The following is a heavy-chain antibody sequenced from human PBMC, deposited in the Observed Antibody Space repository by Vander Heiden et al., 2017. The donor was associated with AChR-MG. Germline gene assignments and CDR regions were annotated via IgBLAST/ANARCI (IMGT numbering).Heavy chain of an antibody. V-gene: IGHV5-51*01. CDR1: VYSCTSYW. J-gene: IGHJ4*02. CDR2: IYPGDSDT. D-gene: IGHD5-12*01. Sequence: EVQLAQSGAEEKKPGDTMTIFRNGSVYSCTSYWIGWVRQMPGKCLEWMGIIYPGDSDTRYSPSFQGQVTISADKSISTAYLQWSSLKASDTAMYYCARGDGYNSGYFDCWGQGTLVTVSS. CDR3: ARGDGYNSGYFDC.